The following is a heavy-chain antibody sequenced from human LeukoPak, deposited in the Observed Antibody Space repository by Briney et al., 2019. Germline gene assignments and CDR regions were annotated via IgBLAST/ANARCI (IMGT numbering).Heavy chain of an antibody. CDR1: GGSISSGDYY. V-gene: IGHV4-30-4*01. J-gene: IGHJ5*02. CDR3: ARGLVATIRNWFDP. Sequence: SQTLSLTCTVSGGSISSGDYYWSWIRQPPGKGLEWIGYIYYSGSTYYNPSLKSRVTISVDTSKNQFSLKLSSVTAADTAVYYCARGLVATIRNWFDPWGQGTLVTVSP. D-gene: IGHD5-12*01. CDR2: IYYSGST.